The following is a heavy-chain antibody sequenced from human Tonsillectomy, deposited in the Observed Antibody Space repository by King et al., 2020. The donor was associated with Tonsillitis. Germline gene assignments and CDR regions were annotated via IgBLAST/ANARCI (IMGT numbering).Heavy chain of an antibody. CDR3: AKGGEYGSSTWVRPEYVED. CDR2: ISGRGGST. J-gene: IGHJ4*02. D-gene: IGHD6-13*01. Sequence: VQLVESGGGLVQPGGSLRLSCVDSGFTFSSYAMSWVRQAPGKGLEWVSTISGRGGSTYYADSVKGRFTISRDNSKNTLYLQMNSLRAEDTAVYYCAKGGEYGSSTWVRPEYVEDWGQGTLVTVSS. V-gene: IGHV3-23*04. CDR1: GFTFSSYA.